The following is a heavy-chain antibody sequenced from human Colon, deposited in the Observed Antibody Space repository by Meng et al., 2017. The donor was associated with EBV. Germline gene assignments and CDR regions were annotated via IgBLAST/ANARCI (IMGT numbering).Heavy chain of an antibody. V-gene: IGHV4-39*01. J-gene: IGHJ4*02. CDR2: VRYSGTA. Sequence: SGPGLGQPLALLSVASSVSGGFLDNRVYFWGCIRKPPGKGREWIGSVRYSGTAYYNPSRTSRVTISVDTSKNQFSLNLSSLTAADTAVYYCARNVYGDSYGFWGQGTLVTVSS. D-gene: IGHD4-17*01. CDR3: ARNVYGDSYGF. CDR1: GGFLDNRVYF.